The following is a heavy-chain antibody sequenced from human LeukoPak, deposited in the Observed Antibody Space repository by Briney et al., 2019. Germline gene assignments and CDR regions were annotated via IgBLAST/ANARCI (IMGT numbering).Heavy chain of an antibody. CDR2: IIPIFGTA. V-gene: IGHV1-69*13. D-gene: IGHD2-21*02. Sequence: SVKVSCKASGGTFSSYAISWVRQAPGQGLEWMGGIIPIFGTANYAQKFQGRVTITADESTSTAYMELSSLRSEDTAVYYCARGIPHNVVVTAIDYFDYWGQGTLVTVSP. CDR3: ARGIPHNVVVTAIDYFDY. J-gene: IGHJ4*02. CDR1: GGTFSSYA.